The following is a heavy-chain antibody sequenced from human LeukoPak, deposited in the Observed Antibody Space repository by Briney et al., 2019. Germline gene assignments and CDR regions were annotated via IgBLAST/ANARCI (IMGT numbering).Heavy chain of an antibody. CDR2: FYPGGSET. V-gene: IGHV5-51*01. J-gene: IGHJ5*02. CDR1: GCMFTNYW. D-gene: IGHD5-24*01. Sequence: GESLQISCQGSGCMFTNYWIAWVRPLPGKGLGWMGIFYPGGSETIYSPSFQGQVTISADKSTSTAFLSWSSLQASDTAMYYCARRGDGYNPWGQGTLVTVSS. CDR3: ARRGDGYNP.